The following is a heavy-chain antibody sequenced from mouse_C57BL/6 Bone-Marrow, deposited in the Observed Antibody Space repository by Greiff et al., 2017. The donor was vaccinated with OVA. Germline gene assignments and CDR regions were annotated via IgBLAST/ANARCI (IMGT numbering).Heavy chain of an antibody. CDR1: GFSFNTYA. V-gene: IGHV10-1*01. D-gene: IGHD1-1*01. CDR3: VRQPTPYYYGSSSSWYFDV. CDR2: IRSKSNNYAT. Sequence: GGGLVQPKGSLKLSCAASGFSFNTYAMNWVRQAPGKGLEWVARIRSKSNNYATYYADSVKDRFTISRDDSESMLYLQMNNLKTEDTAMYYCVRQPTPYYYGSSSSWYFDVWGTGTTVTVSS. J-gene: IGHJ1*03.